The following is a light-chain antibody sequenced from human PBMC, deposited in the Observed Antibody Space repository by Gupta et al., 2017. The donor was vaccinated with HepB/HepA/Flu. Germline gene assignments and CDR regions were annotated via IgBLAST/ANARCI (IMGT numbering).Light chain of an antibody. J-gene: IGLJ1*01. Sequence: SSLPHPASASGPPVPSFTIPCTGTSSDVGGYHYVYWYQQHPGKAPTPLIYDVSNRPSGVASRFSASKSGKKASLTITGVQAEEEAEDHCNSETSSSTHYLFGTGTKVTVL. CDR2: DVS. V-gene: IGLV2-14*03. CDR3: NSETSSSTHYL. CDR1: SSDVGGYHY.